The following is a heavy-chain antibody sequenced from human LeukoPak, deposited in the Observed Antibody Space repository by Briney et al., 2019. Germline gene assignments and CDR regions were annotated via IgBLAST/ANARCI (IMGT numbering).Heavy chain of an antibody. CDR1: GGSFTGSY. D-gene: IGHD3-10*01. CDR2: VNRGGSA. J-gene: IGHJ6*03. V-gene: IGHV4-34*01. CDR3: ARITYYYGSGTYYKRSHYYYYMGV. Sequence: XSETLSLTCAVSGGSFTGSYWSWIRQPPGKGLEWIGEVNRGGSANYNPSLKGRVSISVDTSNIQFSLKLSSVTAADTAVYYCARITYYYGSGTYYKRSHYYYYMGVWDKGTTVTVSS.